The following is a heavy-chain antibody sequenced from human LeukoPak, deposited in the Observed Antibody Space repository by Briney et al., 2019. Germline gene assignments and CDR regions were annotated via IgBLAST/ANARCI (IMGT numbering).Heavy chain of an antibody. J-gene: IGHJ5*02. CDR1: GGSFSGYY. D-gene: IGHD5-18*01. CDR2: INHSGRT. Sequence: PSETLSLTCAVSGGSFSGYYWSWIRQPPGKGLEWIGEINHSGRTNYTPSLKSRVTISVDTSKNQFSLRLSSVTAADTAVYYCARGPVQLWSGFDPWGQGTLVTVSS. V-gene: IGHV4-34*01. CDR3: ARGPVQLWSGFDP.